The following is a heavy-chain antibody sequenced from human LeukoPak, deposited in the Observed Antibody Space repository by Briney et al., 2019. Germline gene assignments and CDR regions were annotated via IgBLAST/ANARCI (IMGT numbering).Heavy chain of an antibody. V-gene: IGHV3-23*01. CDR1: GFTFSSYA. J-gene: IGHJ4*02. CDR3: AFYRGAHSYFPC. Sequence: GGSLRLSCAASGFTFSSYAMSWVRQAPGKGLEWVSAISGSGGSTYYADSVKGRFTISRDYSKNTIYLQMNSLRAEDTAVYYCAFYRGAHSYFPCWGQGTLVTVSS. CDR2: ISGSGGST. D-gene: IGHD3-10*01.